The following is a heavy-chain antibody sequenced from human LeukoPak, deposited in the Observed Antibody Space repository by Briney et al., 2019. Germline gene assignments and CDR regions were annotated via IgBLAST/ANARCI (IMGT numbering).Heavy chain of an antibody. V-gene: IGHV4-34*01. CDR3: ARVRKKWELLRFDY. D-gene: IGHD1-26*01. CDR2: INHSGST. CDR1: GGSFSGYY. Sequence: SETLSLTCAVYGGSFSGYYWSWIRQPPGKGLEWIGEINHSGSTNYNPSLKSRVTISVDTSKNQFSLKLSSVTAADTAVYYCARVRKKWELLRFDYWGQGTLVTVSP. J-gene: IGHJ4*02.